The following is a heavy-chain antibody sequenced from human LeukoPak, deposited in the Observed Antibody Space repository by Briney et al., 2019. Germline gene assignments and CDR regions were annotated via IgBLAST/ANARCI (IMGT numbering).Heavy chain of an antibody. D-gene: IGHD3-9*01. CDR2: INPSGGST. J-gene: IGHJ4*02. CDR3: ARVPGVLTGYYNTRTFDY. V-gene: IGHV1-46*01. CDR1: GYTFTSYY. Sequence: ASVKVSCKASGYTFTSYYMHWVRQAPGQGLEWMGIINPSGGSTSYAQKLQGRVTMTTDTSTSTAYMELRSLRSDDTAVYYCARVPGVLTGYYNTRTFDYWGQGTLVTVSS.